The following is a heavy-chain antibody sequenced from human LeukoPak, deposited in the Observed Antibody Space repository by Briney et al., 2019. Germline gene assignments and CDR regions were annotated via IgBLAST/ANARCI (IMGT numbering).Heavy chain of an antibody. CDR3: AKTRPGGSYDH. CDR1: GFAVNNNF. V-gene: IGHV3-53*01. D-gene: IGHD1-26*01. J-gene: IGHJ5*02. Sequence: GGSLRLSCAASGFAVNNNFMSWVRQPPGKGLEWISVLFSNGATYYLDSVKDRFTISRDDSKNIVCLQLDTLRGEDTAIYYCAKTRPGGSYDHWGRGTLVTVSS. CDR2: LFSNGAT.